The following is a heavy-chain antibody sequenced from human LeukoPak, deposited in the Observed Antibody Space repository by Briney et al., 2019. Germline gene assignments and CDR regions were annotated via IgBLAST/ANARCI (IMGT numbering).Heavy chain of an antibody. CDR2: INGNGGST. CDR1: GFTFSSYA. V-gene: IGHV3-23*01. CDR3: AILTVTTAY. J-gene: IGHJ4*02. D-gene: IGHD4-17*01. Sequence: PGASLRLSCAASGFTFSSYAMSWVRQIPGKGPEWVSGINGNGGSTNYADSVKGRFTISRDNSKNTLYLQMNSLRAEDTAVYYCAILTVTTAYWGQGTLVTVSS.